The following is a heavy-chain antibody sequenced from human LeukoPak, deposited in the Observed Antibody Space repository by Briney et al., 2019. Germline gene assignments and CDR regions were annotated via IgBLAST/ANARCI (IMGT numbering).Heavy chain of an antibody. CDR2: IYYSGNT. CDR3: ARAMSIAARLQTIFDY. J-gene: IGHJ4*02. D-gene: IGHD6-6*01. CDR1: GLSISSSNSY. Sequence: SETLSLTCTVPGLSISSSNSYGGWIRQPPGKGLEWIGSIYYSGNTYYNASLKSQVSISIDTSKNQFSLRLTSVTAADTAVYYCARAMSIAARLQTIFDYWGQGTLVTASS. V-gene: IGHV4-39*01.